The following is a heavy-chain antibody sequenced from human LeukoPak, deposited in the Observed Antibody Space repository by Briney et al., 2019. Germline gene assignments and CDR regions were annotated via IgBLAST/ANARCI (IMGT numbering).Heavy chain of an antibody. D-gene: IGHD6-19*01. V-gene: IGHV1-18*01. Sequence: ASVKVSCKASGYTFTSYGISWVRQAPGQGLEWMGWISAYNGNTNYAQKLQGRVTMTTDTSTSTAYMELRSLRSDDTAVYYCARDRINAKVAGNFDYWGQGTLVTVSS. J-gene: IGHJ4*02. CDR1: GYTFTSYG. CDR2: ISAYNGNT. CDR3: ARDRINAKVAGNFDY.